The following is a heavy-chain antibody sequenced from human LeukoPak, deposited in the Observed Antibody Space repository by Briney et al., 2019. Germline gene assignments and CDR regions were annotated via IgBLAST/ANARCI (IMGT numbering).Heavy chain of an antibody. CDR2: INHSGST. CDR3: ARQGYSYGFGLIDY. CDR1: GGSFSGYY. Sequence: PSETLSLTCAVYGGSFSGYYWSWIRQPPGKGLEWIGEINHSGSTNYNPSLKSRVTISVDTSKNQFSLKLSSVTAADTAVYYCARQGYSYGFGLIDYWGQGTLVTVSS. V-gene: IGHV4-34*01. J-gene: IGHJ4*02. D-gene: IGHD5-18*01.